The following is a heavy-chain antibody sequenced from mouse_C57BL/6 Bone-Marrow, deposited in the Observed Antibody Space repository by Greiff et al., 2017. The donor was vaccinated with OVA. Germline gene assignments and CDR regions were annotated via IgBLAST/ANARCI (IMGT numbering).Heavy chain of an antibody. Sequence: EVMLVESGPVLVKPGASVTMSCKASGYTFTDYYMNWVKQSHGKSLEWIGVINPYNGGTSYNQKFKGKATLTVDKSSSTAYMELNSLTSEDSAVYYCAKDGSSGYWFAYWGQGTLVTVSA. CDR2: INPYNGGT. CDR1: GYTFTDYY. J-gene: IGHJ3*01. V-gene: IGHV1-19*01. CDR3: AKDGSSGYWFAY. D-gene: IGHD3-2*02.